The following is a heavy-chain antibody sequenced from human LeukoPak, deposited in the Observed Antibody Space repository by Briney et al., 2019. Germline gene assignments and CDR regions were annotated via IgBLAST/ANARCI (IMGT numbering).Heavy chain of an antibody. CDR2: IYYSGST. Sequence: SETLSLTCTVSGGSISSGGYYWSWIRQHPGKGLEWIGYIYYSGSTYYNPSLKSRVTISVDTSKNQFSLKLSSVTAADTAVYYCARVTGRFSSVSDYWGQGTLVTVSS. V-gene: IGHV4-31*03. J-gene: IGHJ4*02. CDR1: GGSISSGGYY. CDR3: ARVTGRFSSVSDY. D-gene: IGHD7-27*01.